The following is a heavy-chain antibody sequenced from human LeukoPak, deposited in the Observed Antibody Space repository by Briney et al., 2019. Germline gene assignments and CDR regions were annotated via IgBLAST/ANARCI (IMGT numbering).Heavy chain of an antibody. CDR2: IYYSGST. CDR3: ARAVREWLEDAFDI. Sequence: SETLSLTCTVSGGSISSSSYYWGWIRQPPGTGLEWIGSIYYSGSTYYNPSLKSRVTISVDTSKNQFSLKLSSVTAADTAVYYCARAVREWLEDAFDIWGQGTMVTVSS. V-gene: IGHV4-39*07. CDR1: GGSISSSSYY. D-gene: IGHD3-3*01. J-gene: IGHJ3*02.